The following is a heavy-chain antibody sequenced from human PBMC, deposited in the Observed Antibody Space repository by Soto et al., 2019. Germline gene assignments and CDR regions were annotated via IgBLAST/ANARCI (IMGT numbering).Heavy chain of an antibody. CDR1: GGTFSSYT. J-gene: IGHJ4*02. D-gene: IGHD3-10*01. V-gene: IGHV1-69*08. CDR2: IIPILGIA. CDR3: AREEYYYGSGAFFDY. Sequence: QVQLLQSGAAVKKPGSSVKVSCKASGGTFSSYTISWVRQAPGQGLEWMGRIIPILGIANYAQKFQGRVTITADKSTSTAYMELSSLRSEDTAVYYCAREEYYYGSGAFFDYWGQGTLVTVSS.